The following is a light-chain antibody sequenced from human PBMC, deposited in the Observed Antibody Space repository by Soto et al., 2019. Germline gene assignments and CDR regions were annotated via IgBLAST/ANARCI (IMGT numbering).Light chain of an antibody. V-gene: IGKV3-11*01. Sequence: EILLTQSPATLSLSPGERATLSCRASQSVRSSLAWYQQKPGQAPRLLIYDASTRATGIPGRFSGSGSGTVITLTISNLAPDDVAVYYYQHRSSWPLTFGQGAKVEIK. J-gene: IGKJ1*01. CDR2: DAS. CDR1: QSVRSS. CDR3: QHRSSWPLT.